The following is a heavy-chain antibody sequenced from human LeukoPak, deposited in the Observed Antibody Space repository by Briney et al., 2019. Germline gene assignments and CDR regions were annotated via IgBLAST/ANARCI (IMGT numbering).Heavy chain of an antibody. J-gene: IGHJ4*02. CDR1: GFTFSSYS. CDR2: ISSSSSYI. V-gene: IGHV3-21*01. Sequence: PGGSLRLSCAASGFTFSSYSMNWVRQAPGKGLEWVSSISSSSSYIYYADSVKGRFTISRDNAKNSLYLERNSLRAEDTAVYYCAREIMDTAMVIDYWGQGTLVTVSS. CDR3: AREIMDTAMVIDY. D-gene: IGHD5-18*01.